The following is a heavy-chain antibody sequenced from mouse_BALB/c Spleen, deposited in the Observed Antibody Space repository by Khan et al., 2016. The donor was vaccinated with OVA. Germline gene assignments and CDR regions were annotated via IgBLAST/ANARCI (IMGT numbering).Heavy chain of an antibody. J-gene: IGHJ2*01. CDR1: GYIFTGYW. CDR3: AREEALYYFDY. D-gene: IGHD3-2*02. V-gene: IGHV1-76*01. CDR2: IYPGTDNT. Sequence: QVQLQQSGAELVRPGTSVKLSCKTSGYIFTGYWIHWVKQRSGQGLEWIARIYPGTDNTYYSEKFKDKATLTADKSSSTAYLQLSSLKSEDSAVFFCAREEALYYFDYWGQGTTLTVSS.